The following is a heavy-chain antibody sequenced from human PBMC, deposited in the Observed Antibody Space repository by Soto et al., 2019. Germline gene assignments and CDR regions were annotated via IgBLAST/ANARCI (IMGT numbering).Heavy chain of an antibody. Sequence: GGSLRLSCAASGFTFSSYAMSWVRQAPGKGLEWVSAISGSGGSTYYADSVKGRFTISRDNSKNTLYLQMNSLRAEDTAVYYCAKPPLGDSGSYDDAFDIWGQGTMVTVSS. CDR2: ISGSGGST. CDR3: AKPPLGDSGSYDDAFDI. CDR1: GFTFSSYA. V-gene: IGHV3-23*01. D-gene: IGHD1-26*01. J-gene: IGHJ3*02.